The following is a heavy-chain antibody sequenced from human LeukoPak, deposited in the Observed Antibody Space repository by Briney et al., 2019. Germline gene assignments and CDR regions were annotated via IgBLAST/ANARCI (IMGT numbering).Heavy chain of an antibody. CDR3: ARGLSSSWSEYFQH. J-gene: IGHJ1*01. D-gene: IGHD6-13*01. CDR1: GFTFSTYW. CDR2: INIDGSSI. V-gene: IGHV3-74*01. Sequence: GGSLRLSCATSGFTFSTYWMHWVRQAPGKGLVWVSHINIDGSSISYADSVKGRFTISRDNSKNTLYLQMNSLRAEDTAVYYCARGLSSSWSEYFQHWGQDTLVTVSS.